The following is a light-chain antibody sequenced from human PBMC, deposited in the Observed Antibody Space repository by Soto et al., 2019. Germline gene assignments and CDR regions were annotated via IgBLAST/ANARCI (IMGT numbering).Light chain of an antibody. J-gene: IGKJ4*01. V-gene: IGKV3-11*01. CDR3: QQRINWPLT. CDR1: QSVSSF. Sequence: EIVLTQSPATLSLSPGERATLSRKASQSVSSFLAWYQQKPGQAPRLLIYDVSSRATGSPTRFSGSGSGTDFTLTISSLEPEDFAVYYCQQRINWPLTFGGGTKVEIK. CDR2: DVS.